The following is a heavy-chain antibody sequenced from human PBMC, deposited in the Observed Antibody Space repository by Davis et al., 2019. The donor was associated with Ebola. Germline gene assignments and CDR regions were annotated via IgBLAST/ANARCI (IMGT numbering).Heavy chain of an antibody. CDR1: GFTFSSHA. CDR3: AKNDYSGWYLGFFDY. CDR2: ISGSGHST. Sequence: GESLKIFCAASGFTFSSHAMSLVRQAPGKGLEWVSAISGSGHSTYYADSVKGRFTISRDNSKNTLYLQMNSLRAEDTAVYYCAKNDYSGWYLGFFDYWGQGTLVTVSS. J-gene: IGHJ4*02. V-gene: IGHV3-23*01. D-gene: IGHD6-19*01.